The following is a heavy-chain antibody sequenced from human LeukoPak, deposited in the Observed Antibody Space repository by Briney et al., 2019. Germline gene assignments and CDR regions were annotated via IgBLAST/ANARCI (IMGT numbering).Heavy chain of an antibody. CDR3: ARDLGWELLRNWFDP. Sequence: SETLSLTCTVSGGSISSSSYYWGWIRQPPGKGLEWIGSIYYSGSTYYNPSLKSRVTISVDTSKNQFSLKLSSVTAADTAVYYCARDLGWELLRNWFDPWGQGTLVTVSS. V-gene: IGHV4-39*02. CDR1: GGSISSSSYY. CDR2: IYYSGST. D-gene: IGHD1-26*01. J-gene: IGHJ5*02.